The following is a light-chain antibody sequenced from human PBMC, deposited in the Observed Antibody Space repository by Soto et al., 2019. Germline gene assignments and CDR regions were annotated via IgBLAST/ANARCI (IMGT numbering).Light chain of an antibody. J-gene: IGKJ5*01. CDR2: AAS. Sequence: DIQMTQSPSSLSASVGDRVTITCRASQSINRFLNWYQQKPWKAPKLLIYAASSLQSGVPSRFSGSGSRTAFTLTISSLQPEDFATYYCQQSYSPPPVTFGQGTRLEIK. CDR1: QSINRF. CDR3: QQSYSPPPVT. V-gene: IGKV1-39*01.